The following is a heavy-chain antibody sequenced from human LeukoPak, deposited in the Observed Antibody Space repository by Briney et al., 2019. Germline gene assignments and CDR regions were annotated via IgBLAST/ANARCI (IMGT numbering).Heavy chain of an antibody. CDR2: IYYSGST. J-gene: IGHJ6*03. CDR1: GDSISSYY. CDR3: ARVFHFPDYYMDV. D-gene: IGHD2-21*01. Sequence: SETLSLTCTVSGDSISSYYWSWIRQPPGKGLKWIGYIYYSGSTNYNPSLKSRVTISVDTSKNQFSLKLSSVTAADTAVYYCARVFHFPDYYMDVWGKGTTVTVSS. V-gene: IGHV4-59*01.